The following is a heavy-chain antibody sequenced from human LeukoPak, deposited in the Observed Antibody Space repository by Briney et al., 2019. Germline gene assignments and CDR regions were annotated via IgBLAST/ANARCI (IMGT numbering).Heavy chain of an antibody. V-gene: IGHV1-18*01. CDR2: ISAYNGNT. J-gene: IGHJ4*02. CDR1: GYTFTSYG. Sequence: VASVKVSCKASGYTFTSYGISWVRQAPGQGLEWMGWISAYNGNTNYAQKLQGRVTMTTDTSTSTAYMELSRLRSDDTAVYYCARMDYYDSSGYYDWGQGTLVTVSS. CDR3: ARMDYYDSSGYYD. D-gene: IGHD3-22*01.